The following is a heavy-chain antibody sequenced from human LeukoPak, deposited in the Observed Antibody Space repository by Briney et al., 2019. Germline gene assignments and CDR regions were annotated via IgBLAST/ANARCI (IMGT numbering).Heavy chain of an antibody. CDR2: INPNSGGT. V-gene: IGHV1-2*02. J-gene: IGHJ4*02. CDR3: ARSATVTTYYFDY. Sequence: ASVKVSCKASGYTFTSYYMHWVRQAPGQGLEWMGWINPNSGGTNYAQKFQGRVTMTRDTSISTAYMELSRLRSDDTAVYYCARSATVTTYYFDYWGQGTLVTVSS. CDR1: GYTFTSYY. D-gene: IGHD4-11*01.